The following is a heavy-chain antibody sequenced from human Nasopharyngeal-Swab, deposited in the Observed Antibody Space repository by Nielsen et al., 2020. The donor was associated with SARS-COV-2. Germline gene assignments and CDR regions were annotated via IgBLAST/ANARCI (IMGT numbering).Heavy chain of an antibody. V-gene: IGHV3-30-3*02. J-gene: IGHJ4*02. D-gene: IGHD6-19*01. CDR3: AKKVDGWYGFDY. CDR1: GFTFSSYA. CDR2: ISYDGSNK. Sequence: GGSLRLSCAASGFTFSSYAMHWVRQAPGKGLEWVAVISYDGSNKYYADSVKGRFTISRDTSKNTVYMQMNSLRAEDTAVYYCAKKVDGWYGFDYWGQGTLVTVSS.